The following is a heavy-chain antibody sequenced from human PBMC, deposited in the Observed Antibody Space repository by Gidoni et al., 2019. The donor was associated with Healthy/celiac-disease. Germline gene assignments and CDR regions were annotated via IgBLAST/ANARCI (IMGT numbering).Heavy chain of an antibody. D-gene: IGHD3-9*01. Sequence: QVTLKESGPVLVKPTETLTLTCTVSGFSLSNARMGVSWIRQPPGKALEWLAHIFSNDEKSYSTSLKSRLTISKDTSKSQVVLTMTNMDPVDTATYYCARISAYYDILTGYLDYYGMDVWGQGTTVTVSS. J-gene: IGHJ6*02. CDR2: IFSNDEK. CDR1: GFSLSNARMG. CDR3: ARISAYYDILTGYLDYYGMDV. V-gene: IGHV2-26*01.